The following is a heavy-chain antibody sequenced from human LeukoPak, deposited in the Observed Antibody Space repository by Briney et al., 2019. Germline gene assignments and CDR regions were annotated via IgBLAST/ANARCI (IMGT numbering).Heavy chain of an antibody. D-gene: IGHD4-11*01. CDR1: GYAFSNVY. Sequence: ASVKVSCKASGYAFSNVYLNWVRQAPGQGLEWMGWINHHRGATNYAQRFQGRVSLDASFHTAYMELSRLTSDDPAVYYCATSSTVTHTRVPWGQGALVTVSS. V-gene: IGHV1-2*02. J-gene: IGHJ5*02. CDR3: ATSSTVTHTRVP. CDR2: INHHRGAT.